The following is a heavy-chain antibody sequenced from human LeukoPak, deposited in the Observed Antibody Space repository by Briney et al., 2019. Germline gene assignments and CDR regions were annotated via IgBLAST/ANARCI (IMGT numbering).Heavy chain of an antibody. Sequence: GASVKVSCTPSGNSLHGLAIRWVRQAGGKGLEWMAGFDPENAEIVYAQKFQGRVTMTEDTSTNTAYMELTSLTSDDTALYYCATRGSDFWSGFDFWGQGTQVTVSS. V-gene: IGHV1-24*01. J-gene: IGHJ4*02. CDR2: FDPENAEI. D-gene: IGHD3-3*01. CDR1: GNSLHGLA. CDR3: ATRGSDFWSGFDF.